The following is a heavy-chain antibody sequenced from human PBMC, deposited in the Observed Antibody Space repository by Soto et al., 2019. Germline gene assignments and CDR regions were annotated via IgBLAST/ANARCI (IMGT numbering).Heavy chain of an antibody. D-gene: IGHD3-22*01. Sequence: PSETLSLTCTVSGGSISSYYCNWIRQPPGKGLEWIGDIYYGGGTNYNPSLKSRVTLSVDTSKNQFSLKLSSVTAADTAVYYCASQYYYDSSGSQTFDYWGQGTQVTVSS. V-gene: IGHV4-59*01. CDR3: ASQYYYDSSGSQTFDY. CDR2: IYYGGGT. J-gene: IGHJ4*02. CDR1: GGSISSYY.